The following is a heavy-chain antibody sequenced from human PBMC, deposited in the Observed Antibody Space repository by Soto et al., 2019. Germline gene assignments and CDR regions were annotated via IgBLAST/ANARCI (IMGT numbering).Heavy chain of an antibody. CDR3: AREVRMVRAHNWFDP. D-gene: IGHD3-10*01. J-gene: IGHJ5*02. CDR1: GGSISSGDYY. V-gene: IGHV4-30-4*01. CDR2: IYYSGST. Sequence: SETLSLTCTVSGGSISSGDYYWSWIRQPPGKGLEWIGCIYYSGSTYYNPSLKSRVTISVDTSKNQFSLKLSSVTAADTAVYYCAREVRMVRAHNWFDPWGQGTLVTVSS.